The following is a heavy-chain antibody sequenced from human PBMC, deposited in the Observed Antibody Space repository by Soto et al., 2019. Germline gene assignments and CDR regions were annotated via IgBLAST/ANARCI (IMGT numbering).Heavy chain of an antibody. Sequence: EVQLAESGGGMVQPGGSLRLSCVASGFTFSSYDMHWVRQAPGKGLEYVSSISSTGGTTYYGNSVKGRFTISRDNSKHPLYLQMGSLRAEDMAVYYCVRRVSGNYDYWCQGTLVTVSS. CDR3: VRRVSGNYDY. CDR1: GFTFSSYD. D-gene: IGHD1-7*01. CDR2: ISSTGGTT. V-gene: IGHV3-64*01. J-gene: IGHJ4*02.